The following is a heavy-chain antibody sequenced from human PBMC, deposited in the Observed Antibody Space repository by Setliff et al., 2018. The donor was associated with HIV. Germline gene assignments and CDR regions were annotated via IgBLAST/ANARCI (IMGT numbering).Heavy chain of an antibody. D-gene: IGHD3-22*01. CDR1: GGSISSGGYY. V-gene: IGHV4-31*03. J-gene: IGHJ6*03. CDR3: ARDLRGYYYDTSGYYYMGV. CDR2: IYYTGST. Sequence: KSSETLSLTCSVSGGSISSGGYYWNWIRQHPGKGLEWIGYIYYTGSTDYNPSLKSRVTISVDTSKNQFSLKLRSVAAADTAVYYCARDLRGYYYDTSGYYYMGVWGKGTTVTVSS.